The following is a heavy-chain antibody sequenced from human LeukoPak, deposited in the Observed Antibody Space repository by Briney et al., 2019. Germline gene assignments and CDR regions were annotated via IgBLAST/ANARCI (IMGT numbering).Heavy chain of an antibody. CDR1: GLTFSNSG. Sequence: GGTLRLSCATSGLTFSNSGMSWVRQAPGKGLEWVSSISSSSSYIYYAASVTGRFTISRDNAKNSLYLQMNSLRAEDTAVYYCARDPPYSTSYYYFDYWGQGTLVTVSS. CDR3: ARDPPYSTSYYYFDY. J-gene: IGHJ4*02. CDR2: ISSSSSYI. D-gene: IGHD6-6*01. V-gene: IGHV3-21*01.